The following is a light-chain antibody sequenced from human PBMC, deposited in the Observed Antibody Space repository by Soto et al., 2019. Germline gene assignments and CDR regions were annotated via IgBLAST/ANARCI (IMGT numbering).Light chain of an antibody. Sequence: QSALTQPRSVSGSPGQSVTISCTGTSSDVGGYDYVSWHQQHPGKAPKLIFYDVNKRPSGVPDRFSSSKSGNTASLTISGVQADDEADYYCCSYAGTYTWVFGGGTKLTVL. CDR2: DVN. CDR1: SSDVGGYDY. CDR3: CSYAGTYTWV. J-gene: IGLJ2*01. V-gene: IGLV2-11*01.